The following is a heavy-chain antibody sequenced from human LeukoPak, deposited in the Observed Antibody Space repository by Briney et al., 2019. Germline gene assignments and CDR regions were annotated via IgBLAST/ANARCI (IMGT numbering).Heavy chain of an antibody. CDR3: ARVPPGGSSPFDY. Sequence: ASVKVSCKPSGYTFIYYYIHWVRQAPGQGLEWMGWINPNTGGTNYAQNFQGRVTMTRDTSISTAYMELSRLRSDDTAVYYCARVPPGGSSPFDYWGQGTLVTVSS. CDR2: INPNTGGT. D-gene: IGHD1-26*01. V-gene: IGHV1-2*02. J-gene: IGHJ4*02. CDR1: GYTFIYYY.